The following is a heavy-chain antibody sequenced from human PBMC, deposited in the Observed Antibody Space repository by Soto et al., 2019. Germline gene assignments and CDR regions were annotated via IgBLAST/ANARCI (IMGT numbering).Heavy chain of an antibody. D-gene: IGHD3-22*01. CDR3: ARGYSSGYYRFDY. J-gene: IGHJ4*02. CDR1: GGSISSYY. V-gene: IGHV4-59*01. Sequence: PSETLSLTCTVSGGSISSYYWSWIRQPPGKGLEWIGYIYYSGSTNYNPSLKSRVTISVDTSKNQFSLKLSSVTAADTAVYYCARGYSSGYYRFDYWCQATLVTVSS. CDR2: IYYSGST.